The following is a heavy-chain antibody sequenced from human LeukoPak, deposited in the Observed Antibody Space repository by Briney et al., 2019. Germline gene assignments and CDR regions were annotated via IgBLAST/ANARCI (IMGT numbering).Heavy chain of an antibody. J-gene: IGHJ4*02. V-gene: IGHV3-23*01. CDR2: ISDSGSST. D-gene: IGHD6-13*01. Sequence: PGGSLRLSCAASGFFFSNYAMSWVRQAPGKGLEWVSGISDSGSSTYYADSVKGRFTISRDNFKNTLFLQMSSLRAEDTAVYYCATYLAAAEDYWGQGTLVTVSS. CDR1: GFFFSNYA. CDR3: ATYLAAAEDY.